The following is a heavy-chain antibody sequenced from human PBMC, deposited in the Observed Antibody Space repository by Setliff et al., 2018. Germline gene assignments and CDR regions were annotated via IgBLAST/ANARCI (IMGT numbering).Heavy chain of an antibody. CDR2: INHSGST. CDR1: GGSFSAYY. V-gene: IGHV4-34*01. D-gene: IGHD3-10*01. J-gene: IGHJ6*03. CDR3: ARHVGSRGRGYNYYYYYMDV. Sequence: PSETLSLTCAVYGGSFSAYYWSWIRQPPGKGLEWIGEINHSGSTKYNPSLKSRVTISVDTSKNQFSLHLISVTAADTAVYYCARHVGSRGRGYNYYYYYMDVWGKGTTVTVSS.